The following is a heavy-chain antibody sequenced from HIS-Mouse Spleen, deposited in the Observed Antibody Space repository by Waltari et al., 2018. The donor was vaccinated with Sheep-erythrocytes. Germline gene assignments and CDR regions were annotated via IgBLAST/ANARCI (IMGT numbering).Heavy chain of an antibody. J-gene: IGHJ5*02. CDR3: ARVPPGYYDFWSGPTGPRWFDP. V-gene: IGHV4-39*07. Sequence: QLQLQESGPGLVKPSETLSLTCTVSGGSISSSSYYWGWIRQPPGKGLEWIGSIYYSGSTYYNPSLKSRVTMSVDTSKNQFSLKLSSVTAADTAVYYCARVPPGYYDFWSGPTGPRWFDPWGQGTLVTVSS. CDR2: IYYSGST. CDR1: GGSISSSSYY. D-gene: IGHD3-3*01.